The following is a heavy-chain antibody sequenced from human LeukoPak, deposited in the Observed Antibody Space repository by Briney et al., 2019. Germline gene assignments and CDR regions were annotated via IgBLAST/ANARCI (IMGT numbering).Heavy chain of an antibody. J-gene: IGHJ4*02. D-gene: IGHD3-22*01. CDR2: IKKDGSEK. V-gene: IGHV3-7*03. Sequence: GGSLRLSCTASGFIFSGSWMAWIRQAPGKGLEWVAIIKKDGSEKYYVDSMKGRFTISKDNAKNSLFLQMNSLRAEDTAVYYCAKSGRVFDTSGYYWFPNWGQGILVTVSS. CDR3: AKSGRVFDTSGYYWFPN. CDR1: GFIFSGSW.